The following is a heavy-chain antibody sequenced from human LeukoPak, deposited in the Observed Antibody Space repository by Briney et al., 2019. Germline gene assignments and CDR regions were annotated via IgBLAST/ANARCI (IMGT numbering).Heavy chain of an antibody. Sequence: SETLSLTCTVSGGSISSFYWNWIRQPAGKGLEWIGRIYNSGSTSYNPSLKSRLSMSVDTSKNQFSLNLRSVTAADTAIYYCAREWELVFDYWGQGTLVTVSS. CDR1: GGSISSFY. CDR2: IYNSGST. D-gene: IGHD1-26*01. V-gene: IGHV4-4*07. J-gene: IGHJ4*02. CDR3: AREWELVFDY.